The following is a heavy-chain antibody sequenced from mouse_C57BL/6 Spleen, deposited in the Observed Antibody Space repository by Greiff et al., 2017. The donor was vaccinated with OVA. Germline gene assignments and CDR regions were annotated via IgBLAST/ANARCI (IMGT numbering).Heavy chain of an antibody. Sequence: EVKLVESEGGLVQPGSSMKLSCTASGFTFSDYYMAWVRQVPEKGLEWVANINYDGSSTYYLDSLKSRFIISRDNAENILYLQMSSLKSEDTATYYCASLYYDYAMDYWGQGTSVTVSS. CDR1: GFTFSDYY. V-gene: IGHV5-16*01. J-gene: IGHJ4*01. CDR3: ASLYYDYAMDY. CDR2: INYDGSST. D-gene: IGHD2-4*01.